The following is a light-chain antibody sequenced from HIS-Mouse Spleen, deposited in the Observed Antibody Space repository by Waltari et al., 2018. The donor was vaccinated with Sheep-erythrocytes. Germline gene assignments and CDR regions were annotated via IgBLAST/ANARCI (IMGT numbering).Light chain of an antibody. Sequence: QSALTQPRPVSGSPGQSVTISCTGTSSDVGGYNSVSWYQHHPGKAPKLMIYDVSKRPSGVPDRFSGSKSGNTASLTISGLQAEDEADYYCCSYAGSYTFWVFGGGTRLTVL. V-gene: IGLV2-11*01. J-gene: IGLJ3*02. CDR1: SSDVGGYNS. CDR3: CSYAGSYTFWV. CDR2: DVS.